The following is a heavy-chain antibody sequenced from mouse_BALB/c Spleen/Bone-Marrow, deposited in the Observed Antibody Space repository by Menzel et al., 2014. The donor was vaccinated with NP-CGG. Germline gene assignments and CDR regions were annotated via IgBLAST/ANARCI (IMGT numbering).Heavy chain of an antibody. CDR2: INPNTGYP. CDR3: ARRFTTVVTTGDY. V-gene: IGHV1-7*01. J-gene: IGHJ2*01. D-gene: IGHD1-1*02. CDR1: GYTFTSYW. Sequence: QVQLQQPGAELAKPGASVKMSCKASGYTFTSYWMHWVKPRPGQGLEWIGYINPNTGYPEYNQKFKDKATLTADKSSSTAYMQLSSLTSEDSAVYYCARRFTTVVTTGDYWGQGTTLTVSS.